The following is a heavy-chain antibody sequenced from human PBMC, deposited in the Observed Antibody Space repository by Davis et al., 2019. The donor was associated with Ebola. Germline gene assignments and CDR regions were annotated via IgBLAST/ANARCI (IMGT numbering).Heavy chain of an antibody. Sequence: AASVKVSCKVSGYTLTELSMHWVRQAPGQGLEWMGWINPNSGGTNYAQKFQGWVTMTRDTSISTAYMELSRLRSDDTAVYYCARDKQLGDYYYYGMDVWGQGTTVTVSS. J-gene: IGHJ6*02. V-gene: IGHV1-2*04. CDR2: INPNSGGT. D-gene: IGHD6-6*01. CDR1: GYTLTELS. CDR3: ARDKQLGDYYYYGMDV.